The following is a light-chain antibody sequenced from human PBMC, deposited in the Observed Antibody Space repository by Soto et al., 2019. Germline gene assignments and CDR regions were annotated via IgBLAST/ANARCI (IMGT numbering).Light chain of an antibody. CDR1: QSVSDR. CDR3: QQYADWPKT. V-gene: IGKV3-15*01. Sequence: EIVMTQSPETLSVSPGERATLSCGASQSVSDRVVWYQQKSGQAPSLLIYAASTRAAGVPARFSGSGSGTEFTLTIRSLQSEDFAVYFCQQYADWPKTFGQGTKV. CDR2: AAS. J-gene: IGKJ1*01.